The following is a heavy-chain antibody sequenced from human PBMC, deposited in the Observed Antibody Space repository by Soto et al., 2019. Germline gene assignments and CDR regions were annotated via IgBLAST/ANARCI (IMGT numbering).Heavy chain of an antibody. J-gene: IGHJ4*02. CDR2: IYYSGST. Sequence: SETLSLTCTVSGGSISSGGYYWSWIRQHPGKGLEWIGYIYYSGSTSYNQSLKSLVTISVDTSSNQFSLKLNSVSAADTAVYYCARGVIHWGQGTLVTVS. V-gene: IGHV4-31*01. CDR3: ARGVIH. CDR1: GGSISSGGYY. D-gene: IGHD3-16*02.